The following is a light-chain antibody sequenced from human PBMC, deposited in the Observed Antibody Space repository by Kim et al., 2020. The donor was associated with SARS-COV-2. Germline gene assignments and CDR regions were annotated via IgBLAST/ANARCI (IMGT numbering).Light chain of an antibody. Sequence: GQSITISCTGTSSDVCGYNYVSWYQQHPGRAPKLMIYDVSKRPSGVPNRFSGSRSGNTASLTISGLQAEDEADYYCSAFTSSSTVFGTGTKVTVL. V-gene: IGLV2-14*04. CDR1: SSDVCGYNY. CDR2: DVS. CDR3: SAFTSSSTV. J-gene: IGLJ1*01.